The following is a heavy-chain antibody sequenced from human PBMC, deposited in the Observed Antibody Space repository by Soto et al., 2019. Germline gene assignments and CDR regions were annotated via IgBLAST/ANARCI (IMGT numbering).Heavy chain of an antibody. CDR2: IYYSGST. Sequence: SETLSLTCTVSGGSISSYYWSWIRQPPGKGLEWLGYIYYSGSTNYNPSLKSRVTISIDTSKNQFSLKLSSVTAADTAVYYCARAYSSSWYVWFDPWGQGTLVTVSS. V-gene: IGHV4-59*01. J-gene: IGHJ5*02. CDR3: ARAYSSSWYVWFDP. D-gene: IGHD6-13*01. CDR1: GGSISSYY.